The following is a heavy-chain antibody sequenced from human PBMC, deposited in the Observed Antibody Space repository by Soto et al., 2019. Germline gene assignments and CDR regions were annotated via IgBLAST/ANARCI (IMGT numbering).Heavy chain of an antibody. CDR3: AKDTLDYYDSSGYSEY. CDR1: GFTFSSYG. CDR2: ISYDGSNK. V-gene: IGHV3-30*18. J-gene: IGHJ4*02. D-gene: IGHD3-22*01. Sequence: GGSLRLSCAASGFTFSSYGMHWVRQAPGKGLEWVAVISYDGSNKYYADSVKGRFTIPRDNSKNTLYLQMNSLRAEDTAVYYCAKDTLDYYDSSGYSEYWGQGTLVTVSS.